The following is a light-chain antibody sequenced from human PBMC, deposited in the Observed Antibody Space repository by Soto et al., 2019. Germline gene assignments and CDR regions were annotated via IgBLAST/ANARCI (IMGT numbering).Light chain of an antibody. J-gene: IGKJ5*01. V-gene: IGKV3-11*01. Sequence: EVVVTQSLSTLSLTTGERATLSCRASQSVSSSLAWYQQKPGQSPRLLIYDTSNRATGIPARFSGSGSGTDFTLTISSLEPEDFAVYYCQQRTNWRITFGQGTRLEIK. CDR2: DTS. CDR1: QSVSSS. CDR3: QQRTNWRIT.